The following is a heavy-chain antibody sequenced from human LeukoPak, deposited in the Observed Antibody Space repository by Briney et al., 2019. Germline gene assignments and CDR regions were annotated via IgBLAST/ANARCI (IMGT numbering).Heavy chain of an antibody. V-gene: IGHV3-33*08. Sequence: PGGSLRLSCAASGFTFSNYGMSWVRQAPGKGLEWVAVIWYDGSNKYYADSVKGRFTISRDNSKNTLYLQMNSLRAEDTAVYYCARRYCSSTSCYFSNWFNPWGQGTLVTVSS. D-gene: IGHD2-2*01. CDR3: ARRYCSSTSCYFSNWFNP. CDR1: GFTFSNYG. J-gene: IGHJ5*02. CDR2: IWYDGSNK.